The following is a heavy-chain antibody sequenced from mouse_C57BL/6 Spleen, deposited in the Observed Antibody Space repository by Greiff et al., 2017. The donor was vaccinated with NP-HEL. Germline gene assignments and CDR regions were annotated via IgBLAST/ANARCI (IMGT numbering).Heavy chain of an antibody. CDR2: IDPSDSYT. CDR1: GYTFTSYW. CDR3: ARGDYGNYRYFDY. Sequence: VQGVESGAELVKPGASVKLSCKASGYTFTSYWMQWVKQRPGQGLEWIGEIDPSDSYTNYNQKFKGKATLTVDTSSSTAYMQLSSLTSEDSAVYYCARGDYGNYRYFDYWGQGTTLTVSS. J-gene: IGHJ2*01. D-gene: IGHD2-1*01. V-gene: IGHV1-50*01.